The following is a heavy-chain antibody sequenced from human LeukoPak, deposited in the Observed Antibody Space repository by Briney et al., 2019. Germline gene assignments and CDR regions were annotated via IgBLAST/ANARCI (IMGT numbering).Heavy chain of an antibody. Sequence: GGSLRLSCAASGFTFSNYWMHWVRQAPGKGLMWVSRINSDGSSRNYADSVKGRFTISRDNSKNTLYLQMNSLRAEDTAVYYCAKSSGWFDYFDYWGQGTLVTVSS. D-gene: IGHD6-19*01. CDR1: GFTFSNYW. CDR2: INSDGSSR. J-gene: IGHJ4*02. CDR3: AKSSGWFDYFDY. V-gene: IGHV3-74*01.